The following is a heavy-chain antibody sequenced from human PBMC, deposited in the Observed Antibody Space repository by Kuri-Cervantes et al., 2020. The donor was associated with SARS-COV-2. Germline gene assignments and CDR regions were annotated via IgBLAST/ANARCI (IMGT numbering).Heavy chain of an antibody. Sequence: GGSLRLSCAASGFTFSSYAMSWVRQAPGKGLEWVSAISGSGDSTYYADSVKGRFTISRDNSKNTLYLQTNSLRAEDTAVYYCAKDLGRPNWFDPWGQGTLVTVSS. CDR3: AKDLGRPNWFDP. J-gene: IGHJ5*02. CDR1: GFTFSSYA. CDR2: ISGSGDST. V-gene: IGHV3-23*01.